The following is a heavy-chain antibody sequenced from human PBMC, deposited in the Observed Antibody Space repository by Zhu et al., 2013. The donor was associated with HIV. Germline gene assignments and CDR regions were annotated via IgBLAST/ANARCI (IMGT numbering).Heavy chain of an antibody. CDR2: INPNSGDT. CDR3: ARAYRSNWVNWFDP. V-gene: IGHV1-2*02. D-gene: IGHD6-13*01. CDR1: GYTFTDYY. J-gene: IGHJ5*02. Sequence: QVQLVQSGAEVEKPGASVKVSCRASGYTFTDYYMHWVRQAPGQGLEWMGWINPNSGDTNYAQKFQGRVTMTRDTSISTAYIDLSSLKSDDTAVYYCARAYRSNWVNWFDPWGQGTLVTVSS.